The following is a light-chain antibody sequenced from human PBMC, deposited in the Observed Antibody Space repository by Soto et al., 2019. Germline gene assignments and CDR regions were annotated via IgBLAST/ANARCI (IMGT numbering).Light chain of an antibody. CDR1: QGIGKD. Sequence: AIEMTQSPSSLSASVGDTVTITCRASQGIGKDLAWFQQRPGKAPKLLIYGASGLQNGVPSRFSGSGSGTDFTLIISSLQPEDFATYFCQQGDSFPFTFGGGTKVDIK. J-gene: IGKJ4*01. CDR3: QQGDSFPFT. V-gene: IGKV1-6*01. CDR2: GAS.